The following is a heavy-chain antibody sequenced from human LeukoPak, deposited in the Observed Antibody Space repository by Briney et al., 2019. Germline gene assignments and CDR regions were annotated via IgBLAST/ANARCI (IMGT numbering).Heavy chain of an antibody. CDR1: GGSISSYY. CDR3: AGGECSGGSCYGSVFDY. CDR2: IYYSGST. J-gene: IGHJ4*02. D-gene: IGHD2-15*01. Sequence: PSETLSLTCTVSGGSISSYYWSWIRQPPGKGLEWIGYIYYSGSTNYNPSLKSRVTISVDTSKNQFSLELSSVTAADTAVYYCAGGECSGGSCYGSVFDYWGQGTLVTVSS. V-gene: IGHV4-59*01.